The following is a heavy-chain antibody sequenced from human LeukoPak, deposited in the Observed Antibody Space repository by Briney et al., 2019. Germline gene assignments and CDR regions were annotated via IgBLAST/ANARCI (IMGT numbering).Heavy chain of an antibody. Sequence: TGGSLRLSCAASGFTFSSYAMSWVGQAPGKGLEWVSAISGSGGSTYYADSVKGRFTISRDNSKNTLYLQMNSLRAEDTAVYYCAKDVGFYGDLLHYWGQGTLVTVSS. V-gene: IGHV3-23*01. D-gene: IGHD4-17*01. CDR1: GFTFSSYA. J-gene: IGHJ4*02. CDR2: ISGSGGST. CDR3: AKDVGFYGDLLHY.